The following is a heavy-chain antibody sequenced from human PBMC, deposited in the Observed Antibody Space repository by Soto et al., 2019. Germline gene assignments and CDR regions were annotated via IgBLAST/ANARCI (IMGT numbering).Heavy chain of an antibody. V-gene: IGHV1-3*01. CDR1: GYTFTSNA. D-gene: IGHD6-19*01. Sequence: QVQLVQSGAEVKKPGASVKVSCKTSGYTFTSNAMHWVRQAPGQRLEWMGWINAGNGDTKYSEKFQGRVTITRDTSAGTAYLEVSSLRSEDTAVYYCARVSGGLLVYWGQGTLVTVSS. J-gene: IGHJ4*02. CDR3: ARVSGGLLVY. CDR2: INAGNGDT.